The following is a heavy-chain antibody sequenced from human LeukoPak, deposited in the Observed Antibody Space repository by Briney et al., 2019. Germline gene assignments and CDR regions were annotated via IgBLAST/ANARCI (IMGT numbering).Heavy chain of an antibody. CDR1: GYSISSGYY. CDR2: FYDSGNT. CDR3: ARLSLKVLEWSPTKGKETHYFDY. J-gene: IGHJ4*02. Sequence: SETLSLTCTVSGYSISSGYYWGWIRQPPGEGLEWIGSFYDSGNTYYNPSLKSRVTILEDKSKNQFSLKMSPVTAADTAMYYCARLSLKVLEWSPTKGKETHYFDYWGQGTLVTVSS. V-gene: IGHV4-38-2*02. D-gene: IGHD3-3*01.